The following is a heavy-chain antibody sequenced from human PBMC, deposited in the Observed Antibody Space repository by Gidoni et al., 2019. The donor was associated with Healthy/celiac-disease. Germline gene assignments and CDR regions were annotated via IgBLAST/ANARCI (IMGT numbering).Heavy chain of an antibody. J-gene: IGHJ4*02. CDR1: GGSFSGYY. CDR2: INHSGST. CDR3: ARDGLRGFDY. Sequence: QVQLQQSGAGPSKPSETLSLTCAVYGGSFSGYYWSWIRQPPGKGLEWIGEINHSGSTNYNPSLKSRVTISVDTSKNQFSLKLSSVTAADTAVYYCARDGLRGFDYWGQGTLVTVSS. D-gene: IGHD4-17*01. V-gene: IGHV4-34*01.